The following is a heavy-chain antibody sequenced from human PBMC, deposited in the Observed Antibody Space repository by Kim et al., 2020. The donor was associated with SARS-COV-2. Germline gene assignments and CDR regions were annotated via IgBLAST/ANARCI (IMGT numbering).Heavy chain of an antibody. J-gene: IGHJ6*02. Sequence: GESLKISCKGSGYSFTSYWIGWVRQMPGKGLEWMGIIYPGDSDTRYSPSFQGQVTISADKSISTAYLQWSSLKASETAMYYCARHGGDPGYYYYYYGMDVWGQGTTVTVSS. CDR1: GYSFTSYW. D-gene: IGHD2-21*02. CDR3: ARHGGDPGYYYYYYGMDV. V-gene: IGHV5-51*01. CDR2: IYPGDSDT.